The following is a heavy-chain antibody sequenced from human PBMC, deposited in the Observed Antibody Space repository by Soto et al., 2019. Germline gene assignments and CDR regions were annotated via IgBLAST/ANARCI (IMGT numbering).Heavy chain of an antibody. V-gene: IGHV4-61*01. D-gene: IGHD3-22*01. J-gene: IGHJ4*02. CDR1: GGSVSSGSYY. CDR2: IYYTGRT. CDR3: ATMSSSGYPLDY. Sequence: QVQLQESGPGLVKPSETLSLTCIVSGGSVSSGSYYWSWIRQPPGKGLEWIGFIYYTGRTSYNPSLKARVXXXVXXSNNQFSLKLSSVTAADTAVSFCATMSSSGYPLDYWGRGTLVTVSS.